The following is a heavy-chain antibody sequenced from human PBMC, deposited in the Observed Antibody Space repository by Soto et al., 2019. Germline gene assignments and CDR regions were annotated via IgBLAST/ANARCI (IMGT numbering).Heavy chain of an antibody. CDR3: ASNPPDIVVVPAPNYYYMDV. CDR1: GFTFSSYA. V-gene: IGHV3-23*01. Sequence: PGGSLRLSCAASGFTFSSYAMSWVRQAPGKGLEWVSAISGSGGSTYYADSVKGRFTISRDNSKNTLYLQMNSLRAEDTAVYYCASNPPDIVVVPAPNYYYMDVWGKGTTVTV. D-gene: IGHD2-2*01. CDR2: ISGSGGST. J-gene: IGHJ6*03.